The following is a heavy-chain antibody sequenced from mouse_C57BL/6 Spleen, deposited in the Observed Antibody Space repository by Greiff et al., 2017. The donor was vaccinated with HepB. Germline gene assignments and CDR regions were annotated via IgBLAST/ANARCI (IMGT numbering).Heavy chain of an antibody. V-gene: IGHV1-80*01. Sequence: QVQLQQSGAELLKPGASVKLSCNASGYAFSSYWMNWVKHRPGMGLEWIGQIYPGDGHTNYNGKSKGKATLTADKSSSTAYMQLSSLTSEDSAVYCCARSGTGSTWFAEGGKGTRVTVSA. D-gene: IGHD3-3*01. CDR3: ARSGTGSTWFAE. CDR2: IYPGDGHT. J-gene: IGHJ3*01. CDR1: GYAFSSYW.